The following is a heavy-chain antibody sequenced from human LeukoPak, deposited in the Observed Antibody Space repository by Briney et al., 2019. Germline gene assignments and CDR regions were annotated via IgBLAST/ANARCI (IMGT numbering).Heavy chain of an antibody. Sequence: VASVKVSCKASGYTFTSYGISWVRQAPGQGLEWMGWISAYNGNTNYAQKLQGRVTMTTDTSTSTAYMELRSLRSDDTAVYYCARDVPPRYDFWSGYSPLYYYYYGMDVWGQGTTVTVSS. V-gene: IGHV1-18*01. D-gene: IGHD3-3*01. CDR2: ISAYNGNT. CDR1: GYTFTSYG. CDR3: ARDVPPRYDFWSGYSPLYYYYYGMDV. J-gene: IGHJ6*02.